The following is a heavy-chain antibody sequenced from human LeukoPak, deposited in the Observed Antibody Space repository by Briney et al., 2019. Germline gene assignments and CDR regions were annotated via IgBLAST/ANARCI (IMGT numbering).Heavy chain of an antibody. CDR1: GASISSYF. Sequence: PSETLSLTCTVSGASISSYFWNWIRQPPGKGLEWIGSIYDSGSTNYNPSLKSRVTMSVDMYNNQFSLKLGSVTAADTAVYYCARESSYLQGWRVGDWCDPWGQGTLVTVSS. CDR3: ARESSYLQGWRVGDWCDP. D-gene: IGHD1-26*01. J-gene: IGHJ5*02. V-gene: IGHV4-59*01. CDR2: IYDSGST.